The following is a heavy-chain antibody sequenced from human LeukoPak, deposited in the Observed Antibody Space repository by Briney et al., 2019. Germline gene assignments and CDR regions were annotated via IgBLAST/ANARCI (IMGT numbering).Heavy chain of an antibody. J-gene: IGHJ3*01. V-gene: IGHV3-7*01. CDR1: GFTFTTYW. Sequence: GESLRLSCAASGFTFTTYWMSWVRQAPGKGLEWVANIKQDGTEKYYVDSVKGRFTISRDNAKNSLYLQMSSLRAEDTAVYYCGRGGHWPYWGQGTMVTVSS. CDR3: GRGGHWPY. D-gene: IGHD1-1*01. CDR2: IKQDGTEK.